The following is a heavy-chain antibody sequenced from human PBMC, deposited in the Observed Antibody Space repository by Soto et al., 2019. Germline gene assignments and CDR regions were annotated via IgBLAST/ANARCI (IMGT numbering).Heavy chain of an antibody. CDR3: AKGRGQNWNFDY. J-gene: IGHJ4*02. V-gene: IGHV3-23*01. CDR2: ISHSGGTA. CDR1: GFTFSSYA. Sequence: EVQLLESGGGSVQPGGSLRLSCAASGFTFSSYAMHWVRRPPGKGLEWVSSISHSGGTAYYADSVNGRFSISRDSLVNPLYLQMNSLRAEDTAVYYCAKGRGQNWNFDYWGQRTLVTVSP. D-gene: IGHD1-1*01.